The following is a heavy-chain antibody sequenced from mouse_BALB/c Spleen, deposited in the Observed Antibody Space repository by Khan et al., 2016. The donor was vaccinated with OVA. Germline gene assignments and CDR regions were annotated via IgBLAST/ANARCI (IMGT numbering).Heavy chain of an antibody. D-gene: IGHD2-3*01. Sequence: QVQLQQPGPGLVAPSQSLSITCTVSGFSLTNYGVNWVRQPPGKGLEWLGVIWGDGNTNYHSALKSRLSISKDNSKSHVFLKLNSLQTDDPAPYYYAKPRDGYPKGMDYWGQGTSVTVSS. J-gene: IGHJ4*01. CDR1: GFSLTNYG. V-gene: IGHV2-3*01. CDR2: IWGDGNT. CDR3: AKPRDGYPKGMDY.